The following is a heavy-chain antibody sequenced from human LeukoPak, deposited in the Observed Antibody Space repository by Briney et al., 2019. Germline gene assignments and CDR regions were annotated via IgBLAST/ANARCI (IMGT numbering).Heavy chain of an antibody. Sequence: GGSLRLSCVGSGFTFSAYGMSWVRQAPGKGLESVANIKEDGSEKSYVDSVKGRFTISRDNAKNSLYLQMNSLRAEDTAVYYCARAFSWGQGTLVTVSS. J-gene: IGHJ5*02. D-gene: IGHD3-16*01. CDR1: GFTFSAYG. CDR3: ARAFS. V-gene: IGHV3-7*01. CDR2: IKEDGSEK.